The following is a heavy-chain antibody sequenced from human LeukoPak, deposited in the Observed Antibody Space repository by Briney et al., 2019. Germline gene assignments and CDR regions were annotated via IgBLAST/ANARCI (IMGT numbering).Heavy chain of an antibody. V-gene: IGHV4-4*07. CDR1: GGSISNYY. CDR2: IYTSGST. D-gene: IGHD5-12*01. J-gene: IGHJ6*03. CDR3: ARDSGYSGYEYYYYYYYMDV. Sequence: SETLSLTCSVSGGSISNYYWSWIRQPAGKGLEWIGRIYTSGSTNHNPSLKSRVTMSVDTSKNQFSLNLSSVTAADTAVYYCARDSGYSGYEYYYYYYYMDVWGKGTTVTVSS.